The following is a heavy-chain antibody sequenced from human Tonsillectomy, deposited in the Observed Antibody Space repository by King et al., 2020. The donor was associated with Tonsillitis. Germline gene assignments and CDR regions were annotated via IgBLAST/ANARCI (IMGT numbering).Heavy chain of an antibody. CDR3: AREDYYDSSGGFDY. Sequence: QLVQSGAEVKKPGASVKVSCKASGYTFTSYGISWVRQAPGQGLEWMGWISAYSGNTNYAQNLQDRVTMTTDTSTSTAYMELRSLRSDDTAVYFCAREDYYDSSGGFDYWGQGTLVTVSS. J-gene: IGHJ4*02. V-gene: IGHV1-18*01. CDR1: GYTFTSYG. D-gene: IGHD3-22*01. CDR2: ISAYSGNT.